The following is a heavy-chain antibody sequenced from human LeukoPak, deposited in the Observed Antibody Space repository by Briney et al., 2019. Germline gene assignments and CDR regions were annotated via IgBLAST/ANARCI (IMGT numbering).Heavy chain of an antibody. CDR1: GYSFTSYW. Sequence: GESLKISCKGSGYSFTSYWIGWVRQMPGKGLEWMRIIYPCDSDTRYSPSFQGQVTISADKSISTAYLQWSSLKASDTAMCYCARHGRAYSSFADFDYWGQGTLVTVSS. CDR2: IYPCDSDT. D-gene: IGHD6-6*01. CDR3: ARHGRAYSSFADFDY. J-gene: IGHJ4*02. V-gene: IGHV5-51*01.